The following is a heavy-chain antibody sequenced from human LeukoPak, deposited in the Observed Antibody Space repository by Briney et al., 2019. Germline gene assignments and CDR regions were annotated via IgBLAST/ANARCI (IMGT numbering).Heavy chain of an antibody. Sequence: PGGSLRLSCAASGFTVSSNYMSWVRQAPGKGLEWVSVIYSGGSTYYADSVKGRFTISRDNSKNTLYLQMNSLRAEDTAVYYCARVPSDILTGYLDYWGQGTLVTVSS. CDR3: ARVPSDILTGYLDY. CDR2: IYSGGST. D-gene: IGHD3-9*01. CDR1: GFTVSSNY. V-gene: IGHV3-66*01. J-gene: IGHJ4*02.